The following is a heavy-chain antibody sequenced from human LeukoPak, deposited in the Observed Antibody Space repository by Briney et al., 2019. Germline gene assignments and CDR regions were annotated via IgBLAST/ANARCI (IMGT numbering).Heavy chain of an antibody. V-gene: IGHV3-23*01. J-gene: IGHJ6*03. CDR3: AKFKRLDYYYYMDV. Sequence: GGSLRLSCAASGFTFSSYELNWVRPAPGKGLEWVSANSGSGGSTYYADSVKGRFTISRDNSKNTLYLQRNSLRAEDTAVYYCAKFKRLDYYYYMDVWGKGTTVTVSS. D-gene: IGHD6-6*01. CDR2: NSGSGGST. CDR1: GFTFSSYE.